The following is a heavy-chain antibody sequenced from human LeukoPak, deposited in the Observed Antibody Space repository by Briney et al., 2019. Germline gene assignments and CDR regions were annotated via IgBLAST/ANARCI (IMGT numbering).Heavy chain of an antibody. Sequence: GGSLRLSCAASGFTFSSYAMSWVRQAPGKGLEWVAGISAGGGSTYYADSVKGRFTISRDNFKNTLYLQLTSLRVDDTAVYYCAKVAAWTYFDSWGQGTLVTVSS. CDR1: GFTFSSYA. V-gene: IGHV3-23*01. CDR2: ISAGGGST. J-gene: IGHJ4*02. CDR3: AKVAAWTYFDS. D-gene: IGHD3/OR15-3a*01.